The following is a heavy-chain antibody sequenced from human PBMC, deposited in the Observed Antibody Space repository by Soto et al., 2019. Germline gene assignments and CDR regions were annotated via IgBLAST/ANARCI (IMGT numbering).Heavy chain of an antibody. CDR1: GFTFSSYS. D-gene: IGHD2-15*01. V-gene: IGHV3-21*01. Sequence: VGSLRLSCAASGFTFSSYSMNWVRQAPGKGLEWVSSISSSSSYIYYADSVKGRFAISRDNAKNSLYLQMNSLRAEDTAVYYCARSLYCSGGSCSHYYYYGMDVWGQGTTVTVSS. CDR3: ARSLYCSGGSCSHYYYYGMDV. CDR2: ISSSSSYI. J-gene: IGHJ6*02.